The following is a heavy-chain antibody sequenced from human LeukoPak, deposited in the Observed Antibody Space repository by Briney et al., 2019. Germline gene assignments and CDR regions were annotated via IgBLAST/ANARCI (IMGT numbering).Heavy chain of an antibody. D-gene: IGHD3-22*01. CDR3: AKDSPSYYYDSSGYYYGGSDFDY. Sequence: PGGSLRLSCAASGFTFSSYAMSWVRQAPGKGLEWVSAISSSGGSTYYADSVKGRFTISRDNSKNTLYLQMNSLRAEDTAVYYCAKDSPSYYYDSSGYYYGGSDFDYWGQGTLVTVSS. CDR2: ISSSGGST. J-gene: IGHJ4*02. V-gene: IGHV3-23*01. CDR1: GFTFSSYA.